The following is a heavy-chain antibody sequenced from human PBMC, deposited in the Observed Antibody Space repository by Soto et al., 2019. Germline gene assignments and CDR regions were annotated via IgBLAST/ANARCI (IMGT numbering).Heavy chain of an antibody. Sequence: QVQLVQSGAEVKKPGASVKVSCKASGYTFTSYGISWVRQAPGQGLEWMGWISAYNGNTNYAQKLQGRVTMTTDTXTXTXSMELRSLRSDDTAVYYCAREVLTYYYDSSGSPFDYWGQGTLVTVSS. CDR2: ISAYNGNT. CDR3: AREVLTYYYDSSGSPFDY. CDR1: GYTFTSYG. V-gene: IGHV1-18*01. J-gene: IGHJ4*02. D-gene: IGHD3-22*01.